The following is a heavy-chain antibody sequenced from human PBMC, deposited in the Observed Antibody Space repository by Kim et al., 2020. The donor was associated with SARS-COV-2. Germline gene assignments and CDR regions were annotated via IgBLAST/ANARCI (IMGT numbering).Heavy chain of an antibody. D-gene: IGHD3-16*02. Sequence: SGSTYYHPSLKSRVTISVDTSKHQFSLKLSSVTAADTAVYYCARDRPLDYWGQGTLVTVSS. CDR3: ARDRPLDY. J-gene: IGHJ4*02. CDR2: SGST. V-gene: IGHV4-39*07.